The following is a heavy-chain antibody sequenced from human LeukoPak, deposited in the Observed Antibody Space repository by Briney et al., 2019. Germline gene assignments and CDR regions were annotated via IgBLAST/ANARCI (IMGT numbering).Heavy chain of an antibody. V-gene: IGHV3-74*03. Sequence: PGGSLRLSCEASGFPFSNYWMHWVRQDAGKGLMWVARMNGDGRTTTYAGSVKGRFTISRDNAKNSLYLQMNSLRAEDTALYYCARWGDRRGGAFDIWGQGTMVTVSS. CDR3: ARWGDRRGGAFDI. D-gene: IGHD3-16*01. J-gene: IGHJ3*02. CDR1: GFPFSNYW. CDR2: MNGDGRTT.